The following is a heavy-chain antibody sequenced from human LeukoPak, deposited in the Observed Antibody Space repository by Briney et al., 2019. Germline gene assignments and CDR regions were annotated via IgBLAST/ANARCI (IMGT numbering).Heavy chain of an antibody. CDR3: ARAYSSGWYVVGMDV. J-gene: IGHJ6*02. Sequence: SETLSLTCTVSGGSISSYYWSWIRQPAGKGLEWIGRIYTSGSANYNPSLKSRVTMSVDTSKNQFSLKLSSVTAADTAVYYCARAYSSGWYVVGMDVWGQGTTVTVSS. CDR1: GGSISSYY. CDR2: IYTSGSA. D-gene: IGHD6-19*01. V-gene: IGHV4-4*07.